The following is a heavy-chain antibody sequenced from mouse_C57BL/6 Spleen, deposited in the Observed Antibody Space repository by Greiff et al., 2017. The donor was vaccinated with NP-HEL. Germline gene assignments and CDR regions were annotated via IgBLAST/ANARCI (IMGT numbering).Heavy chain of an antibody. D-gene: IGHD1-1*01. Sequence: VQLQQSGAELVRPGSSVKLSCKASGYTFTSYWMHWVKQRPIQGLEWIGNIDPSDSETHYNQKFKDKATLTVDKSSSTAYMQLSSLTAEDSAVYYCSSGWITTVAAYWGQGTLVTVSS. CDR1: GYTFTSYW. J-gene: IGHJ3*01. CDR2: IDPSDSET. V-gene: IGHV1-52*01. CDR3: SSGWITTVAAY.